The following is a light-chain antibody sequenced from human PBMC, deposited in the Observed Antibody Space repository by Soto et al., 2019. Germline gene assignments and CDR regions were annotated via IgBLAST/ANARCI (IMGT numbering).Light chain of an antibody. CDR2: GAS. CDR1: QSVDNN. Sequence: DIVLPQSPATLSVSPGERATLSCRASQSVDNNLAWYQQKPGQAPRLLIYGASTRATGIPARFSGSGSGTDFTLTISRLEPEDFAVYYCQLYGDSLFTFGPGTKVDIK. CDR3: QLYGDSLFT. J-gene: IGKJ3*01. V-gene: IGKV3-20*01.